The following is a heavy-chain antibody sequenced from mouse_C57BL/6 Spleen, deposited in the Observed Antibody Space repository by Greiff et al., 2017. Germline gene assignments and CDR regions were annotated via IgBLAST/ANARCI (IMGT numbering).Heavy chain of an antibody. D-gene: IGHD2-3*01. CDR2: FYPGRGSI. J-gene: IGHJ3*01. V-gene: IGHV1-62-2*01. CDR3: ARHAYDGNWFAY. Sequence: VQLQQSGAELVKPGASVSLSCTASGYTFTEYTIHWVKQRSGQGLAWIGWFYPGRGSIKYYENFKDKATLTADKSSSTVYMELSRLTSENSAVYFGARHAYDGNWFAYWGQGTLVTVSA. CDR1: GYTFTEYT.